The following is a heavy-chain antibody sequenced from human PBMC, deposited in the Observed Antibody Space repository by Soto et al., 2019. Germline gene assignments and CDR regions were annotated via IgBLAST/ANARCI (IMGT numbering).Heavy chain of an antibody. CDR1: GGTFSSYA. V-gene: IGHV1-69*01. D-gene: IGHD6-13*01. J-gene: IGHJ6*02. Sequence: QVQLVQSGAEVKKPGSSVKVSCKASGGTFSSYAISWVRQAPGQGLEWMGGIIPIFGTANYAQKFQGRVTITEDESTSTAYIELSSLRSEDTAVYYCAREDGAAAGNYYYYGMDVWGQGTTVTVSS. CDR2: IIPIFGTA. CDR3: AREDGAAAGNYYYYGMDV.